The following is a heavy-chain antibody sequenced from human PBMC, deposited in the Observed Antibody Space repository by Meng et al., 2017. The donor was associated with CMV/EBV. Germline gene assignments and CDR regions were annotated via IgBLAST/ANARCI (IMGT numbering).Heavy chain of an antibody. CDR2: ISSSSSTR. V-gene: IGHV3-48*04. Sequence: GESLKISCAASGSTFSTYSMNWVRQAPGKGLEWVSYISSSSSTRYYADSVKVRFIISRDNAKNSLYLQMNSLRAEDTAVYYCARDGGYCSSTSCYYYYGMDVWGQGTTVTVSS. D-gene: IGHD2-2*01. CDR3: ARDGGYCSSTSCYYYYGMDV. CDR1: GSTFSTYS. J-gene: IGHJ6*02.